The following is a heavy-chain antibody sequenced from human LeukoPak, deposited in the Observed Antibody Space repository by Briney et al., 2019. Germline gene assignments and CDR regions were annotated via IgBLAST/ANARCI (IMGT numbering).Heavy chain of an antibody. J-gene: IGHJ6*02. V-gene: IGHV3-23*01. CDR3: AKGGGSGYYYYGMDV. Sequence: GGSLRLSCAASGFTFSSYAMSWVRQAPGKGLEWVSAISGSGGSTYYADSVKGRFTISRGNSKNTLYLQMNSLRAEDTALDYCAKGGGSGYYYYGMDVWGQGTTVTVSS. CDR1: GFTFSSYA. CDR2: ISGSGGST. D-gene: IGHD3-10*01.